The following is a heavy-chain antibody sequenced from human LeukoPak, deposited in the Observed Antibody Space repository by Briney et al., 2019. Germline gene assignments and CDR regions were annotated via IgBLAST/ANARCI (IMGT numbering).Heavy chain of an antibody. V-gene: IGHV1-18*01. J-gene: IGHJ4*02. CDR2: ISAYNGNT. Sequence: ASVKVSCKASGYTFTNYGISWVRQAPGQGLEWMGWISAYNGNTNYAQKLQGRVTITTDTSTSTAYMELRSLRSDDTAVYYCARAIREYSSGWYRYWGQGTLVTVSS. CDR3: ARAIREYSSGWYRY. D-gene: IGHD6-19*01. CDR1: GYTFTNYG.